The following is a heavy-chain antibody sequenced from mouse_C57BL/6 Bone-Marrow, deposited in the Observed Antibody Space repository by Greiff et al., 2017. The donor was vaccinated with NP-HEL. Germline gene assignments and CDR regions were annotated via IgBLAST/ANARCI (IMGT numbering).Heavy chain of an antibody. J-gene: IGHJ2*01. V-gene: IGHV1-7*01. D-gene: IGHD2-3*01. Sequence: VQRVESGAELAKPGASVKLSCKASGYTFTSYWMHWVKQRPGQGLEWIGYINPSSGYTKYNQKFKDKATLTADKSSSTAYMQLSSLTYEDSAVYYCANDGTPMGYFDYWGQGTTLTVSS. CDR2: INPSSGYT. CDR1: GYTFTSYW. CDR3: ANDGTPMGYFDY.